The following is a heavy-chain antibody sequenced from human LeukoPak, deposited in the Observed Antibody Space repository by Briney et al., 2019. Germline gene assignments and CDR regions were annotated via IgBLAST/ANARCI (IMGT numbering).Heavy chain of an antibody. CDR3: ARDGYLVYAMR. CDR2: IYTSGST. V-gene: IGHV4-61*02. CDR1: GGSISSGGYY. J-gene: IGHJ4*02. D-gene: IGHD2-8*01. Sequence: SETLSLTCTVSGGSISSGGYYWSWIRQPAGKGLEWIGRIYTSGSTNYNPSLKSRVTMSVDTSKNQFSLKLSSVTAADTAVYYCARDGYLVYAMRWGQGTLVTVSS.